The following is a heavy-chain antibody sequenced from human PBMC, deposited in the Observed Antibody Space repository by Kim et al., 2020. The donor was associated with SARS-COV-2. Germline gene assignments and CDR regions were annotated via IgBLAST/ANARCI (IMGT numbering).Heavy chain of an antibody. CDR3: AKDGKSGYDALNWFAPWGQGTLFSVSSVLQSGLDV. V-gene: IGHV3-23*01. CDR1: GFTFSNYA. J-gene: IGHJ6*02. Sequence: GGSLRLSCAASGFTFSNYAMSWVRQAPGKGLEWVSGISGSGDDTIYADSVKGRFTISRDNSKNTMHLQMNSLRGEDTVTYYCAKDGKSGYDALNWFAPWGQGTLFSVSSVLQSGLDVWGQGTTVTVSS. D-gene: IGHD5-12*01. CDR2: ISGSGDDT.